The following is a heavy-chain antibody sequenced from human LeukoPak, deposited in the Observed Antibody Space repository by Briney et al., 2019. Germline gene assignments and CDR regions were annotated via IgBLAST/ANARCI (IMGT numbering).Heavy chain of an antibody. CDR1: GFTFDDYG. J-gene: IGHJ4*02. V-gene: IGHV3-20*04. CDR3: ARDDYGDYYFDY. D-gene: IGHD4-17*01. Sequence: GGSLRLSCAASGFTFDDYGMSWVRQDPGKGLEWVSGINWNGGSTGYADSVKGRFTISRDNAKNSLYLQMNSLRAEDTALYYCARDDYGDYYFDYWGQGTLVTVSS. CDR2: INWNGGST.